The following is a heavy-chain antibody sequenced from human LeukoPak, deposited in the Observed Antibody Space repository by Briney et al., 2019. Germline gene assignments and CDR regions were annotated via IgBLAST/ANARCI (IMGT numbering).Heavy chain of an antibody. J-gene: IGHJ6*04. CDR2: INPNSGGT. CDR1: GYTFTGYY. Sequence: ASVKVSCKASGYTFTGYYMHWVRQAPGQGLEWMGWINPNSGGTNYAQKFQGRVTMTRDTSISTAYMELSRLRSDDTAVYYCARGNSIVVVPAAILDVWGKGTTVTVSS. D-gene: IGHD2-2*02. CDR3: ARGNSIVVVPAAILDV. V-gene: IGHV1-2*02.